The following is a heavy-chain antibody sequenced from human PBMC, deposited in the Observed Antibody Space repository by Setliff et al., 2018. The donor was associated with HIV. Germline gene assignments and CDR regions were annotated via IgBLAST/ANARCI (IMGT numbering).Heavy chain of an antibody. CDR2: IYHSGSF. V-gene: IGHV4-4*02. CDR1: SGSISSTNW. CDR3: ARGTHCGGDCTNYFDS. D-gene: IGHD2-21*01. Sequence: SETLSLTCNVSSGSISSTNWWSWVRQPPGKGLEWIGEIYHSGSFNYNPSLKSRVTISLDNSINQFSQNLTSVTAADTAVYFCARGTHCGGDCTNYFDSWGQGILVTVSS. J-gene: IGHJ4*02.